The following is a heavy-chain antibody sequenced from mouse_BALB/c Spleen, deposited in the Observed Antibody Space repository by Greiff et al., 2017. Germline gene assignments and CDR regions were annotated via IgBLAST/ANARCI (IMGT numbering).Heavy chain of an antibody. CDR1: GFSLTSYG. CDR2: IWAGGST. V-gene: IGHV2-9*02. D-gene: IGHD3-3*01. CDR3: ARRGTPYWYFDV. Sequence: VKLMESGPGLVAPSQSLSITCTVSGFSLTSYGVHWVRQPPGKGLEWLGVIWAGGSTNYNSALMSRLSISKDNSKSQVFLKMNSLQTDDTAMYYCARRGTPYWYFDVWGAGTTVTVSS. J-gene: IGHJ1*01.